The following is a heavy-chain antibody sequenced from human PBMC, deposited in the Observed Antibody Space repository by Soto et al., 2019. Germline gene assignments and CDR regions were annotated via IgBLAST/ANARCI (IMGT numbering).Heavy chain of an antibody. CDR2: ISWNSGII. V-gene: IGHV3-9*01. CDR1: GFTFDGYA. Sequence: GGSLRLSCAASGFTFDGYAMHWVRQRPGKGLEWVSGISWNSGIIGYAGSVKGRFTISRDNAENSLYLHMNSLRAEDTALYYCAKDFYSDXNGSHFDYWGQGTLVTVSS. J-gene: IGHJ4*02. D-gene: IGHD3-22*01. CDR3: AKDFYSDXNGSHFDY.